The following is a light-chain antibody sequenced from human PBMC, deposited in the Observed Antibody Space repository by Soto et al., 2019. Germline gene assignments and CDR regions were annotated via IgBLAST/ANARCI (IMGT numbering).Light chain of an antibody. CDR2: DVS. Sequence: EIVLTQSPATLSLSPGERATLSCRVSRSIGSWLAWYQQKPGQPPRLLIYDVSNRATGIPARFSGSGSGTDFTLTISSLDPEDFAVYYCQQRHWPWTFGQGTTVEVK. J-gene: IGKJ1*01. CDR3: QQRHWPWT. CDR1: RSIGSW. V-gene: IGKV3-11*01.